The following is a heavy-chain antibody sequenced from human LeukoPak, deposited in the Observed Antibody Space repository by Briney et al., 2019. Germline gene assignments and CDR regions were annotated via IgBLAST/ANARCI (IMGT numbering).Heavy chain of an antibody. CDR2: ISSNGGST. CDR1: GFTFSSYA. CDR3: ARGDTAMVPFDY. D-gene: IGHD5-18*01. Sequence: GGSLRLSCAASGFTFSSYAMHWVRQAPGKGLEYVSAISSNGGSTYYANSVKGRFTISRDNSKNTLYLQMGSLRAEDMAVYYCARGDTAMVPFDYWGQGTLVTVSS. V-gene: IGHV3-64*01. J-gene: IGHJ4*02.